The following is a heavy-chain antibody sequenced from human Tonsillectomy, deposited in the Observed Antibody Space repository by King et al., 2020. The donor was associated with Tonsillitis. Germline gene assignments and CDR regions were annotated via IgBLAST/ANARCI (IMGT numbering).Heavy chain of an antibody. D-gene: IGHD6-19*01. Sequence: VQLQESGPGLVKPSETLSLTCTVSGGSISSYYWSWIRQPPGKGLEWIGYIYYSGSTNYNPSLKSRVTISVDTSKNQFSLKLSSVTAADTAVYYCAGRIAVADPYYFDYWGQGTLVTVSS. CDR1: GGSISSYY. V-gene: IGHV4-59*01. CDR3: AGRIAVADPYYFDY. J-gene: IGHJ4*02. CDR2: IYYSGST.